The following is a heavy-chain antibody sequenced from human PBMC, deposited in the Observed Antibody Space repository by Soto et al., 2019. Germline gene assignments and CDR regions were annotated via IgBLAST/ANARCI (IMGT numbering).Heavy chain of an antibody. CDR2: ISYDGSNK. CDR3: ARSWIQLWSYFDY. Sequence: QVQLVESGGGVVQPGRSLRLSCAASGFIFSNFAMNWVRQAPGKGLEWVAVISYDGSNKYYADSVKGRFTISRDNSKNTLYLQMNSLRAEDTAVYYCARSWIQLWSYFDYWGQGTLVTVSS. CDR1: GFIFSNFA. J-gene: IGHJ4*02. D-gene: IGHD5-18*01. V-gene: IGHV3-30*04.